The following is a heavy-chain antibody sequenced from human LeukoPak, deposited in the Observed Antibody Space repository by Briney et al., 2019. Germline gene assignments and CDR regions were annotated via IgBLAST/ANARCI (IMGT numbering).Heavy chain of an antibody. D-gene: IGHD5-18*01. V-gene: IGHV3-23*01. Sequence: SGGSLRLSCAASGFTFSSYAMSWVRQAPGKGLEWVSAISGSGGSTYYADSVKGRFTISRDNSKNTLYLQMNSLRAEDTAVYYCAKDRSPTCGYSYGCPFDYWGQGTPVTVSS. J-gene: IGHJ4*02. CDR1: GFTFSSYA. CDR3: AKDRSPTCGYSYGCPFDY. CDR2: ISGSGGST.